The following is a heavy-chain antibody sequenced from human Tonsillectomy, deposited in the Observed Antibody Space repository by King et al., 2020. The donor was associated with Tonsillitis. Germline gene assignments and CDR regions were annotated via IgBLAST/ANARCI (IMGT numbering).Heavy chain of an antibody. Sequence: VQLVESGGGLVQPGGSLRLSCAASGFTFSSYDMHWVRQATGKGLEWVSAIGTAGDTYYPGSVKGRFTISRENAKNSLYLQMNSLRAGDTAVYYCARGGPYGAPDYWAQGTLVTVSS. V-gene: IGHV3-13*01. CDR1: GFTFSSYD. CDR3: ARGGPYGAPDY. D-gene: IGHD4-17*01. J-gene: IGHJ4*02. CDR2: IGTAGDT.